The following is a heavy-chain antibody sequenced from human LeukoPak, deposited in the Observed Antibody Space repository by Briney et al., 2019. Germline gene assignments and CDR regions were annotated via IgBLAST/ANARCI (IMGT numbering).Heavy chain of an antibody. CDR1: GFTFSSYG. V-gene: IGHV3-23*01. CDR3: AKVPYRLYYFDY. D-gene: IGHD4/OR15-4a*01. J-gene: IGHJ4*02. Sequence: PGGSLRLSSAASGFTFSSYGMSWVRQAPGKGLEWVSAISGSGGSTYYADSVKGRFTISRDNSKNTLYLQMNSLRAEDTAVYYCAKVPYRLYYFDYWGQGTLVTVSS. CDR2: ISGSGGST.